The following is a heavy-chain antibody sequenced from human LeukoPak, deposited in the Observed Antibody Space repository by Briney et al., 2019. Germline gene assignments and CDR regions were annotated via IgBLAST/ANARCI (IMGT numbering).Heavy chain of an antibody. CDR3: ARVLYRSRITMVRGVEPGNWFDP. V-gene: IGHV4-34*01. D-gene: IGHD3-10*01. Sequence: SETLSLTCAVYGGSFSGYYWSWIRQPPGKGLEWIGEINPSGSTNYNPSLKSRVTISVDTSKNQFSLTLSSVTAADTAVYYCARVLYRSRITMVRGVEPGNWFDPWGQGTLVTVSS. J-gene: IGHJ5*02. CDR2: INPSGST. CDR1: GGSFSGYY.